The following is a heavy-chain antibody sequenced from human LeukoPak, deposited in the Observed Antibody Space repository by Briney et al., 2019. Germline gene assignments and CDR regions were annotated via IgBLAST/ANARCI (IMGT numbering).Heavy chain of an antibody. Sequence: PSETLSLTRTVSGGSISSNSYYWGWIRQPPGKGLEWIGSIYYSGSTYYNPSLKGRVSVSVDTSKNQFSLRLSSVTAADTAVYYCVRAGGFTMVRGAVNNYFDPWGQGTLVTVSS. CDR1: GGSISSNSYY. CDR2: IYYSGST. V-gene: IGHV4-39*07. D-gene: IGHD3-10*01. J-gene: IGHJ5*02. CDR3: VRAGGFTMVRGAVNNYFDP.